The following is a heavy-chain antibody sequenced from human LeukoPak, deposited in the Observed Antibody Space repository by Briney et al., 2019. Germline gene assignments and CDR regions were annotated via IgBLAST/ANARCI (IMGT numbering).Heavy chain of an antibody. V-gene: IGHV1-18*01. CDR2: ISAYNGNT. CDR3: ARESYCSSTSCYVGPYYYYYYMDV. J-gene: IGHJ6*03. CDR1: GYTFTTYG. Sequence: ASVKVSCKASGYTFTTYGIVWLRQAPGEGIQWMGWISAYNGNTNYAQKLQGRVTMTTDTSTSTAYMELRSLRSDDTAVYYCARESYCSSTSCYVGPYYYYYYMDVWGKGTTVTVSS. D-gene: IGHD2-2*01.